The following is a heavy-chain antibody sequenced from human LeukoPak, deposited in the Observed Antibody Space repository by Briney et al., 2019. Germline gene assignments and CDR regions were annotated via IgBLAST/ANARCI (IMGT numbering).Heavy chain of an antibody. CDR2: IYTSGST. CDR3: ARDGTHYDYVWGSYRYTHNWFDP. V-gene: IGHV4-4*07. D-gene: IGHD3-16*02. CDR1: GGSISSYY. J-gene: IGHJ5*02. Sequence: SETLSLICTVSGGSISSYYWSWIRQPAGKGLEWIGRIYTSGSTNYNPSLKSRVTMSVDTSKNQFSLKLSSVTAADTAVYYCARDGTHYDYVWGSYRYTHNWFDPWGQGTLVTVSS.